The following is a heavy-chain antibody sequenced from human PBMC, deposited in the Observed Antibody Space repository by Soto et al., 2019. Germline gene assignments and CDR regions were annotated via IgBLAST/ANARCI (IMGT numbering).Heavy chain of an antibody. CDR2: IYYSGST. Sequence: QVQLQESGPGLVKPSQTLSLTCTVSGGSISSGGYYWSWIRQHPGKGLEWIGYIYYSGSTYYNPSLRSRVNISVDTSKNQFSLKLSSVTAADTAVYYCARITYYYGSGTHSGFDYWGQGTLVTVSS. J-gene: IGHJ4*02. D-gene: IGHD3-10*01. CDR3: ARITYYYGSGTHSGFDY. V-gene: IGHV4-31*03. CDR1: GGSISSGGYY.